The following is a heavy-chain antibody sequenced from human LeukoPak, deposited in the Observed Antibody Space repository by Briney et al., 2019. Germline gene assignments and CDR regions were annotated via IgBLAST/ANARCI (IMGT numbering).Heavy chain of an antibody. CDR3: AREAGYSYGRTFDY. CDR2: IYSGGST. J-gene: IGHJ4*02. Sequence: GGSLRLSCAASGFTFSTYSMHWVRQAPGKGLEWVSVIYSGGSTYYADSVKGRFTISRDNSKNTLYLQMNSLRAEDTAVYYCAREAGYSYGRTFDYWGQGTLVTVSS. CDR1: GFTFSTYS. D-gene: IGHD5-18*01. V-gene: IGHV3-66*01.